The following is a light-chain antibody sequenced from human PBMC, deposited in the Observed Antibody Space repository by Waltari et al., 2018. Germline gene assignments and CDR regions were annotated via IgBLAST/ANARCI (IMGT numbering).Light chain of an antibody. J-gene: IGKJ4*01. Sequence: EIVLTQSPATLSLSPGERATLSCRASQSVSSYLAWYQQKPGQAPRLLIYDASNRATGIPARFSGSGSGTDFTLTISSLEPEDFAVYYCQQGYRTPLTFGGGTKVDIK. CDR3: QQGYRTPLT. V-gene: IGKV3-11*01. CDR1: QSVSSY. CDR2: DAS.